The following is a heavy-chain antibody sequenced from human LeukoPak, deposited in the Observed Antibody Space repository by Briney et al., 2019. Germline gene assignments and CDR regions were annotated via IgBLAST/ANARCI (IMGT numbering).Heavy chain of an antibody. Sequence: HPGGSLRLSCAASGFTFSSYGMHWVRQAPGKGLEWVAVISYDGSNKYYADSVKGRFTISRDNSKNTLYLQMNSLRAEDTAVYYCARGVDYYENSGTIDYWGQGTLVTVSS. CDR1: GFTFSSYG. CDR2: ISYDGSNK. D-gene: IGHD3-22*01. CDR3: ARGVDYYENSGTIDY. V-gene: IGHV3-30*03. J-gene: IGHJ4*02.